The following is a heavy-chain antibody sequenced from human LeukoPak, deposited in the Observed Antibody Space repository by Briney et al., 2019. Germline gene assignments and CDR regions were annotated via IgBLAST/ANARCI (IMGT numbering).Heavy chain of an antibody. V-gene: IGHV3-23*01. CDR2: ISGSGGST. J-gene: IGHJ5*02. CDR1: GFTFSSYA. D-gene: IGHD3-10*01. CDR3: AKDHQLVWFQGAWFDP. Sequence: GGSLRLSCAASGFTFSSYAMSWVRQAPGKGLEWVSAISGSGGSTYYADSVKGRFSISRDNSKNTLYLQMNSLRAEDTAVYYCAKDHQLVWFQGAWFDPWGQGTLVTVSS.